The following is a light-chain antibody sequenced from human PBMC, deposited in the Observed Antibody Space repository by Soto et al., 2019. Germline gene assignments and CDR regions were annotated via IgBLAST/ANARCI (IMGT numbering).Light chain of an antibody. J-gene: IGKJ2*01. CDR2: KAS. Sequence: DLPMTQSPSTLPASVGDRVTITCRASQSISTWLAWYQQQPGKAPKLLIYKASSLQSGVPSRFSGSGSGTQFTLTINTLQPDDFATYYCQQYDSYPYTFGQGTKLEIK. CDR3: QQYDSYPYT. V-gene: IGKV1-5*03. CDR1: QSISTW.